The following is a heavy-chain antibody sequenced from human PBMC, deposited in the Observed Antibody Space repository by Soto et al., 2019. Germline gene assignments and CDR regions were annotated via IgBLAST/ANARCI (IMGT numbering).Heavy chain of an antibody. CDR3: ARDFSSTTRGDYYYGMDV. D-gene: IGHD2-2*01. CDR1: GFTFSRYG. V-gene: IGHV3-33*01. CDR2: IWYDGSNK. J-gene: IGHJ6*02. Sequence: PGGSLRLSCAASGFTFSRYGMHGVRQAPGKGLEWVAVIWYDGSNKYYADSVKGRFTISRDNSKNTLYLQMNSLRAEDTAVYYCARDFSSTTRGDYYYGMDVWGQGTTVTVSS.